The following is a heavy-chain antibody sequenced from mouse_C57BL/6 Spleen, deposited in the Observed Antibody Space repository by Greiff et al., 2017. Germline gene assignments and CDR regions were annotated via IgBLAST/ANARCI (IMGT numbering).Heavy chain of an antibody. V-gene: IGHV14-1*01. CDR3: TTQFLDDSWDFDV. J-gene: IGHJ1*03. D-gene: IGHD2-4*01. CDR2: IDPEDGDT. CDR1: GFNIKDYY. Sequence: VPLQPSGAELVRPGASVKLSCTASGFNIKDYYMHWVKQRPEQGLEWIGRIDPEDGDTEYDPKFQGKATMTADTSSNTAYLQLSSLTSEDTAVYYCTTQFLDDSWDFDVWGTGTTVTVSS.